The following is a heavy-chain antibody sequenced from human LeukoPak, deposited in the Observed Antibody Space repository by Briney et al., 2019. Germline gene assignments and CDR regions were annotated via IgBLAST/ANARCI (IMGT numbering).Heavy chain of an antibody. CDR2: IRQDGSVK. CDR1: GFNFGTYW. D-gene: IGHD3-22*01. CDR3: ASSHDSSGND. J-gene: IGHJ4*02. V-gene: IGHV3-7*01. Sequence: QPGGSLRLSCAASGFNFGTYWMSWVHQAPGKGLEWLANIRQDGSVKFYVDSVKGRFTISRDNAKSSLYLQMNSLRVEDTAVYYCASSHDSSGNDWGQGTLVTVSS.